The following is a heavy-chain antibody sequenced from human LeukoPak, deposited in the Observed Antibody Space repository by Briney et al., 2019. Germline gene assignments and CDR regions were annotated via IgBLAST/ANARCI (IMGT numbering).Heavy chain of an antibody. Sequence: PSETLSLTCTVSGGSISSYYWSWIRQPPGKGLEWIGYIYYSGNTNYNPSLKSRVTISLDTSQNQFSLKLSSVTAADTAVYYCARHSYGDYAGNCVMDVWGQGTTVTVSS. CDR2: IYYSGNT. CDR3: ARHSYGDYAGNCVMDV. D-gene: IGHD4-17*01. V-gene: IGHV4-59*08. J-gene: IGHJ6*02. CDR1: GGSISSYY.